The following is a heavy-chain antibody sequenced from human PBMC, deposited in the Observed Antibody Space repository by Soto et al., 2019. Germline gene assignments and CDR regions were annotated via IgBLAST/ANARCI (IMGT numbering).Heavy chain of an antibody. J-gene: IGHJ5*02. D-gene: IGHD3-3*01. Sequence: ASVKVSCKASGYTFTSYGISWVRQAPGQGLEWMGWISAYNGNTNYAQKLQGRVTMTTDTSTSTAYMELRSLRSDDTAVYYRARDPNYDFWSGPQNNWFDPWGQGTLVTVSS. CDR2: ISAYNGNT. V-gene: IGHV1-18*04. CDR3: ARDPNYDFWSGPQNNWFDP. CDR1: GYTFTSYG.